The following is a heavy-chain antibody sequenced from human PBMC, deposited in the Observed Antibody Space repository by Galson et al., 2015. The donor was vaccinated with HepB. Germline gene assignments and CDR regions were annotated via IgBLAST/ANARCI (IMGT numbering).Heavy chain of an antibody. Sequence: SVKVSCKASGYTFSDYGITWVRQAPGQGLEWMGWISTHSGDTNYARRLQGRLTLTTDTSASIAYMEMRRLTSDDTAIYFCARVGLTMTRGYFRDWGQGALVTVSS. CDR2: ISTHSGDT. CDR3: ARVGLTMTRGYFRD. V-gene: IGHV1-18*01. D-gene: IGHD3-3*01. J-gene: IGHJ1*01. CDR1: GYTFSDYG.